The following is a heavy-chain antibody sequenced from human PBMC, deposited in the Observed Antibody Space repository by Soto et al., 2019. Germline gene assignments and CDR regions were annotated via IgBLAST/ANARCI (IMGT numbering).Heavy chain of an antibody. CDR2: IIPIFGTA. V-gene: IGHV1-69*13. CDR1: GGSFSSYP. CDR3: ARSFSQDYPYYYYYGMDV. D-gene: IGHD3-16*01. Sequence: SVKVSCKSSGGSFSSYPIRWVRQTPRQGLDWMGGIIPIFGTANYAQKFQGRVTSTADESTSTAYMELSSLRSEDTAVYYCARSFSQDYPYYYYYGMDVWGQGTTVTVSS. J-gene: IGHJ6*02.